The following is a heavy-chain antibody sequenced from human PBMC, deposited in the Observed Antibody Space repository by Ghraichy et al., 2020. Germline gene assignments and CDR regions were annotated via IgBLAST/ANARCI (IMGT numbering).Heavy chain of an antibody. CDR3: ARIRPATSGLDY. CDR2: INPDSGVT. D-gene: IGHD4-17*01. V-gene: IGHV1-2*02. CDR1: RSSFIRFY. Sequence: ASVKVSCKASRSSFIRFYIHWMRQAPGHVLEWMGWINPDSGVTHHAQSFQGRVTMTWDTSFSTAFMELSRLTSDDTAIYYCARIRPATSGLDYWGQGTLVTVS. J-gene: IGHJ4*02.